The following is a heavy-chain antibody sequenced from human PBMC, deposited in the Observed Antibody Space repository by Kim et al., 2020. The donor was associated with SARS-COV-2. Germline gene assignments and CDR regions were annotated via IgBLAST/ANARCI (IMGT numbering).Heavy chain of an antibody. D-gene: IGHD3-22*01. V-gene: IGHV3-53*01. CDR3: ARLGLSDSSDY. CDR2: T. J-gene: IGHJ4*02. Sequence: TYYSDSMKCGFTIARDNSKSTLYLQMNSLRAEDTAVYYCARLGLSDSSDYWGQGTLVTVSS.